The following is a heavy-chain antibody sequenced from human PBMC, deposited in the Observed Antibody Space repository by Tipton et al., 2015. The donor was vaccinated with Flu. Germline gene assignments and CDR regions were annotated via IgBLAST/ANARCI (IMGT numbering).Heavy chain of an antibody. D-gene: IGHD3-22*01. CDR1: GFTFSSYW. CDR2: INSDGSST. Sequence: SLRLSCAAPGFTFSSYWMHWVRQAPGKGLVWVSRINSDGSSTSYADSVKGRFTISRDNAKNTLYLQMNSLRAEDTAVYYCARDPEDDYYDSSGYYYWFDSWGQGPLVTVSS. J-gene: IGHJ5*01. CDR3: ARDPEDDYYDSSGYYYWFDS. V-gene: IGHV3-74*01.